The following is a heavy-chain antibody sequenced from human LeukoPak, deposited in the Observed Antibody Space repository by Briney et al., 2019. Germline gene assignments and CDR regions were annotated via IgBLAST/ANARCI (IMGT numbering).Heavy chain of an antibody. D-gene: IGHD2-8*01. CDR1: GFIFNTYG. V-gene: IGHV3-30*02. CDR2: ISYDGSRK. J-gene: IGHJ4*02. CDR3: AKKLIGNVDYFDY. Sequence: GGSLRLSCAASGFIFNTYGMHWVRQAPGKGLEWVSYISYDGSRKNYADSVEGRFTISRDNSKNTLFLQMNSLKAEDTAVYYCAKKLIGNVDYFDYWGQGTLVTVSS.